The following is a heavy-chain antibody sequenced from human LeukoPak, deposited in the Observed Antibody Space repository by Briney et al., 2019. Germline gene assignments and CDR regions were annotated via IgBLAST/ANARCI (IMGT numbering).Heavy chain of an antibody. CDR3: KRDNSLGIFGVVYGFGFDP. Sequence: PGKSLRLSCAASGFTFSSYWMHWVRQAPGKGLVWVSRINSDGSSTSYADSVKGRFTISRDNAKNTLYLQMNSLRAEDTAVYYCKRDNSLGIFGVVYGFGFDPWGQGTLVTVSS. J-gene: IGHJ5*02. CDR1: GFTFSSYW. D-gene: IGHD3-3*01. V-gene: IGHV3-74*01. CDR2: INSDGSST.